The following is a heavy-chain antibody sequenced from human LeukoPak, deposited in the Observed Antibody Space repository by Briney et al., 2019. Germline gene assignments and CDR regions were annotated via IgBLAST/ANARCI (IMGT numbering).Heavy chain of an antibody. J-gene: IGHJ4*02. D-gene: IGHD2-21*01. V-gene: IGHV4-59*01. CDR1: GGSISSYY. CDR3: ARGSTGYCGGDCYPTTYYFDY. CDR2: IYYSGST. Sequence: SETLSLTCTVSGGSISSYYWSWIRQPPGKGLEWIGYIYYSGSTNYNPSLKSRVTISVDTSKNQFSLKLSSVTAADTAVYYCARGSTGYCGGDCYPTTYYFDYWGQGTLVTVSS.